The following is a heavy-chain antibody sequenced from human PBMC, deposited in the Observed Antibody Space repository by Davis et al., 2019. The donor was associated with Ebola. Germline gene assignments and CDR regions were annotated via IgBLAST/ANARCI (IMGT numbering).Heavy chain of an antibody. CDR1: GGPVSSGSYY. CDR3: ARGKNRRMVYAIGYRFDP. D-gene: IGHD2-8*01. V-gene: IGHV4-61*01. J-gene: IGHJ5*02. CDR2: IYYSGST. Sequence: PSETLSLTCTVSGGPVSSGSYYWSWIRQPPGKGLEWIGSIYYSGSTNYNPSPKSRVTISVDTSKNQFSLKLSSVTAADTAVYYCARGKNRRMVYAIGYRFDPWGQGTLVTVSS.